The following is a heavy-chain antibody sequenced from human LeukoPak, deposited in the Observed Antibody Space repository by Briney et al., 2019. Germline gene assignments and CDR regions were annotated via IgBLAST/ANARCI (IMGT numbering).Heavy chain of an antibody. CDR1: GFTFSDYY. Sequence: GGSLRLSCAASGFTFSDYYMSWIRQAPGKGLEWVSYISSSGSTIYYADSAKGRFTISRDNAKNSLYLQMNSLRAEDTAVYYCARASHLEVAGCDYWGQGTLVTVSS. CDR2: ISSSGSTI. CDR3: ARASHLEVAGCDY. D-gene: IGHD6-19*01. V-gene: IGHV3-11*01. J-gene: IGHJ4*02.